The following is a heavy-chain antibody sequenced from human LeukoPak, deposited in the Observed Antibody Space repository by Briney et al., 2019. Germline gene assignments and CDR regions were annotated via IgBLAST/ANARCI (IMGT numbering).Heavy chain of an antibody. V-gene: IGHV3-23*01. CDR1: GFTFSSYA. CDR2: ISGSGGST. Sequence: GGSLRLSCAASGFTFSSYAMSWVRQAPGKGLEWVSAISGSGGSTNYADSVKGRFTVSRDNAKNTLYLQMNSLRAEDTAVYYCAKDRSGSYSQGLDYWGQGTLVTVSS. D-gene: IGHD1-26*01. J-gene: IGHJ4*02. CDR3: AKDRSGSYSQGLDY.